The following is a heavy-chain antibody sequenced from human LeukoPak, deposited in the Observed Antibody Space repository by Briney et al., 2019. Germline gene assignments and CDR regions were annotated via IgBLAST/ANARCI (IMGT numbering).Heavy chain of an antibody. V-gene: IGHV1-69*13. D-gene: IGHD3-9*01. J-gene: IGHJ5*02. CDR3: ARDPRDDILTGYLGYNWFDP. CDR1: GGTFSSYA. Sequence: GASVKVSCKASGGTFSSYAISWVRQAPGQGLEWMGGIIPIFGTPNYAQKFQGRVTITADESTSTPYMELSSLRSEDTAVYYCARDPRDDILTGYLGYNWFDPWGEGTLVTVSS. CDR2: IIPIFGTP.